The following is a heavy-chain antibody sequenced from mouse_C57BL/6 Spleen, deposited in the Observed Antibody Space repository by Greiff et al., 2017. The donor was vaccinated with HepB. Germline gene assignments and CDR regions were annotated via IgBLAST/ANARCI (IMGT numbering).Heavy chain of an antibody. CDR1: GFNIKDDY. CDR3: TTGGNYFDY. CDR2: IDPENGDT. J-gene: IGHJ2*01. V-gene: IGHV14-4*01. Sequence: EVKVVESGAELVRPGASVKLSCTASGFNIKDDYMHWVKQRPEQGLEWIGWIDPENGDTEYASKFQGKATITADTSSNTAYLQLSSLTSEDTAVYYCTTGGNYFDYWGQGTTLTVSS.